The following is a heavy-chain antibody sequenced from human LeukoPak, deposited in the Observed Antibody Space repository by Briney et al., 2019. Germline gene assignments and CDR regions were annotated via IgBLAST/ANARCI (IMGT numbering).Heavy chain of an antibody. D-gene: IGHD6-19*01. J-gene: IGHJ4*02. CDR2: INTNTGNP. CDR1: GYTFTTYA. V-gene: IGHV7-4-1*02. Sequence: ASVKVSCKASGYTFTTYAINWVRQAPGQGLEWVGWINTNTGNPTFAQGFTGRFVFSLDTSVSTAYLQISSLKAEDTAVYFCARGRGAVAGTGNTYYFDYWGQGTLATVSS. CDR3: ARGRGAVAGTGNTYYFDY.